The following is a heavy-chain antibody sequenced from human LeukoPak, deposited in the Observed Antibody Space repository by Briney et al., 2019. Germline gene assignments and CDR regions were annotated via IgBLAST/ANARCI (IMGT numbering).Heavy chain of an antibody. CDR2: ITGNGANT. CDR3: ARDRSGSYPNWFDP. Sequence: GGSLRLSCAASGFMFSSYAMSWVRQAPGKGLERVSAITGNGANTFYADSVKGRFTISRDNSKNTMYLQMNSLRAEDTALYYCARDRSGSYPNWFDPWGQGTLVTVSS. J-gene: IGHJ5*02. V-gene: IGHV3-23*01. D-gene: IGHD3-10*01. CDR1: GFMFSSYA.